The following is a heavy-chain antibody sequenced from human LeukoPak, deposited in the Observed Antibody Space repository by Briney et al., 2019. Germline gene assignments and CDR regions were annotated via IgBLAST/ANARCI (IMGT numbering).Heavy chain of an antibody. V-gene: IGHV1-46*01. Sequence: GASVKVSCKASGYTFIHYWMHWVRQVRGQGLAWMGFIDGETGNTRYAQNFQGRITMTRDTSTGTVFMYLSSLRLDDTAVYYCARDPGGNHFGPGTYFAYWGQGSLVTVSS. CDR3: ARDPGGNHFGPGTYFAY. J-gene: IGHJ4*02. CDR1: GYTFIHYW. CDR2: IDGETGNT. D-gene: IGHD3-10*01.